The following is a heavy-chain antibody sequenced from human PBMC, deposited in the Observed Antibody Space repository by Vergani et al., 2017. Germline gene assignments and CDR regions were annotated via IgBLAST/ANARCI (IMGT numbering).Heavy chain of an antibody. CDR3: ARVGETPMGFYCYYYMDV. CDR2: MNPNSGNT. D-gene: IGHD5-18*01. J-gene: IGHJ6*03. CDR1: GYTFTSYD. V-gene: IGHV1-8*01. Sequence: QVQLVQSGAEVKKPGASVKVSCKASGYTFTSYDINWVRQATGQGLEWMGWMNPNSGNTGYAQKFQGRVTMTRNTSIRTAYMELSSLRSEDTAVYYCARVGETPMGFYCYYYMDVWGKGTTVTVSS.